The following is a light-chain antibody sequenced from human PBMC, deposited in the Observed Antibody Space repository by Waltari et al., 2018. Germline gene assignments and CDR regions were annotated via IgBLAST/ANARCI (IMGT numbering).Light chain of an antibody. CDR1: QSISSW. V-gene: IGKV1-5*03. CDR2: KAS. J-gene: IGKJ1*01. CDR3: QQYNSYWT. Sequence: DIQMTQSPSTLSASVGDRVTITCRASQSISSWLAWYQQKPGKAPKLLIYKASSLESGVPSRFSGSGSGIEFTLTISSLQPEDFATYYCQQYNSYWTFGQGTKVEIK.